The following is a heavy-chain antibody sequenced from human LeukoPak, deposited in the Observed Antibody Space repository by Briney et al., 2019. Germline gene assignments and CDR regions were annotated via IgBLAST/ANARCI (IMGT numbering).Heavy chain of an antibody. D-gene: IGHD3-10*01. J-gene: IGHJ4*02. CDR3: ARHGLVEYPPPELYYFDS. V-gene: IGHV4-39*01. Sequence: SETLSLTCNVSGGSMSSSSYYWGWIRQPPGKGLEWIGSVSHSGSTFYNPSLKSRVTISVDTSKTQFSLKLSSVTAAETAVYYCARHGLVEYPPPELYYFDSWGQGNLVPVSS. CDR2: VSHSGST. CDR1: GGSMSSSSYY.